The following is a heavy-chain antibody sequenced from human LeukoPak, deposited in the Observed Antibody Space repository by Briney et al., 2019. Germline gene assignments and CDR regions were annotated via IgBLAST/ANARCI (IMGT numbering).Heavy chain of an antibody. J-gene: IGHJ4*02. CDR3: ARDAGRYFDWLGY. Sequence: GRSLRLSCAASGFTFSSYGMHWVRQAPGKGLEWVAVIWYDGSNKYYADSVKGRFTISRDNSKNTLYLQMNSLRAEDTAVYYCARDAGRYFDWLGYWGQGTLVTVSS. CDR2: IWYDGSNK. D-gene: IGHD3-9*01. V-gene: IGHV3-33*01. CDR1: GFTFSSYG.